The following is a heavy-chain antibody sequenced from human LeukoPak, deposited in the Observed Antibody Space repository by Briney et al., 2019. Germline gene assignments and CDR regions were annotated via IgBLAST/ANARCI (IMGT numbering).Heavy chain of an antibody. CDR3: ARQMNTVTADY. CDR1: GFTFSSYSMN. D-gene: IGHD4-17*01. Sequence: GSLRLSCAASGFTFSSYSMNWVRQAPGKGLEWIGSIFYSGSTYYNPSLNSRVTISIDTSKNQFSLRLSSVTAADTAVYYCARQMNTVTADYWGQGTLVTVSS. CDR2: IFYSGST. J-gene: IGHJ4*02. V-gene: IGHV4-39*01.